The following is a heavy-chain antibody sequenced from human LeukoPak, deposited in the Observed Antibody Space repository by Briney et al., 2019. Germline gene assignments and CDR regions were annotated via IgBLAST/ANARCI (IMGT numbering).Heavy chain of an antibody. J-gene: IGHJ4*02. V-gene: IGHV3-23*01. CDR3: AKYRHWNGGYDY. CDR1: GFTFNSYA. D-gene: IGHD1-1*01. CDR2: ISGSGGST. Sequence: GGSLRLSCAASGFTFNSYAMSWVRQAPGKGLEWVSAISGSGGSTYYADSVKGRFTISRDNSKNTLYLQMNSLRAEDTAVYYCAKYRHWNGGYDYWGQGTLVIVSS.